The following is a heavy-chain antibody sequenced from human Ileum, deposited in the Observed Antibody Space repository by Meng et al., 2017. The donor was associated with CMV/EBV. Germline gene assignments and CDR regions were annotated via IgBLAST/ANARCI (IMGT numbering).Heavy chain of an antibody. CDR2: IKSDGSST. V-gene: IGHV3-74*01. J-gene: IGHJ4*02. CDR3: ATTLAAGY. Sequence: LQLSCAASGFTFSTFWMHGVRRATGKGLVWVSRIKSDGSSTFYADSVRGRFTISRDNAKNIVYLQMNSLRVEDTALYYCATTLAAGYWGQGTLVTVSS. CDR1: GFTFSTFW. D-gene: IGHD6-25*01.